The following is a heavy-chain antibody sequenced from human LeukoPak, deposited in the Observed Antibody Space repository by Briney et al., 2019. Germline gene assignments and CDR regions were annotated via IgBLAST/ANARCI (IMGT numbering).Heavy chain of an antibody. D-gene: IGHD5-18*01. Sequence: PGGSLRLSCAASGFTFSSYAMHWVRQAPGKGLEYVSAISSNGGSTYYANSVKGRFTISRDNSKDTFYLQMNSLRPEDTAVYYCAKDREYSYGYDCWGRGTLVTVSS. CDR3: AKDREYSYGYDC. V-gene: IGHV3-64*01. J-gene: IGHJ4*02. CDR1: GFTFSSYA. CDR2: ISSNGGST.